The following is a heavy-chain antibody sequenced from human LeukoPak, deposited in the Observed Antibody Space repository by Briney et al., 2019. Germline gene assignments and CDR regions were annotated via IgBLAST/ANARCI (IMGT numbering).Heavy chain of an antibody. CDR3: PRWYYYGSGSYSYYFDY. J-gene: IGHJ4*02. CDR2: IIPILGIA. D-gene: IGHD3-10*01. CDR1: EGTFSSYT. V-gene: IGHV1-69*02. Sequence: SSVKVSCNASEGTFSSYTISWVRQAPGQGLELMGRIIPILGIANYAQKFQGRVTITEDKSNSTDYMEMSSLTADDTAVYYCPRWYYYGSGSYSYYFDYWGQGTLVTVSS.